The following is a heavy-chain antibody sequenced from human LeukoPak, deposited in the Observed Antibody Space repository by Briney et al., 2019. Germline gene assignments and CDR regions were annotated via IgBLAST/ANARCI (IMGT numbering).Heavy chain of an antibody. CDR3: ARRDYGGADYYFDY. CDR2: INHTGTA. Sequence: SETLSLTCAVYGGSFSGCYWTWNRQPPGKGLEWIGEINHTGTANYNPSLKSRVTISVDTSKNQFSLKLSSVTAADTAVYYCARRDYGGADYYFDYWGQGTLVTVSS. V-gene: IGHV4-34*01. CDR1: GGSFSGCY. D-gene: IGHD4-23*01. J-gene: IGHJ4*02.